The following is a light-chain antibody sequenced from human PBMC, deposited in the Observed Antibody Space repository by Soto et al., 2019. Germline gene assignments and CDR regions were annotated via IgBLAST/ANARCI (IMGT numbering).Light chain of an antibody. Sequence: DIQMTQSPSSLSASVGDRVTITCRASQSISSYLNWYQQKPGEAPKLLIYAASSLQGGVPTRFSGSGSGTDFTLTINSLQPDDLATYYCQQIYSNPRMFGQGTKVDIK. V-gene: IGKV1-39*01. CDR2: AAS. CDR3: QQIYSNPRM. CDR1: QSISSY. J-gene: IGKJ1*01.